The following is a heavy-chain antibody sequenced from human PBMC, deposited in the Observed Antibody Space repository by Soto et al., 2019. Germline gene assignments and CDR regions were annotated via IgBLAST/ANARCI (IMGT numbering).Heavy chain of an antibody. V-gene: IGHV4-39*01. Sequence: PSETLSLTCTVSGGSISSSSYYWGWIRQPPGKGLEWIGSIYYSGSTYYNPSLKSRVTISVDTSKNQFSLKLSSVTAADTAVYYCARLCFRRWLRLSSWFDPWGQGTLVTVSS. CDR2: IYYSGST. CDR1: GGSISSSSYY. CDR3: ARLCFRRWLRLSSWFDP. J-gene: IGHJ5*02. D-gene: IGHD5-12*01.